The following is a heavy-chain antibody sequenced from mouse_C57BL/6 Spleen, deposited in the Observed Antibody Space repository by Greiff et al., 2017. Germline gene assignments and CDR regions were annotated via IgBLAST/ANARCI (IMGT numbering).Heavy chain of an antibody. V-gene: IGHV1-15*01. CDR2: IDPETGGT. CDR3: TGDGYYSAWFAY. Sequence: QVQLQQSGAELVRPGASVTLSCKASGYTFTDYEMHWVKQTPVHGLEWIGAIDPETGGTAYNQKFKGKAILTADKSSSTAYMELRSLTSGDSAVYYCTGDGYYSAWFAYWGQGNLVTVSA. D-gene: IGHD2-3*01. J-gene: IGHJ3*01. CDR1: GYTFTDYE.